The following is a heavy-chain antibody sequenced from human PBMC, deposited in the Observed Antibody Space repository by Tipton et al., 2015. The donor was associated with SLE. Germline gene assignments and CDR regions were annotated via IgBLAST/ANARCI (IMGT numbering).Heavy chain of an antibody. CDR1: GHSISSGFY. CDR3: ASMFGDARTNWFHS. CDR2: FYHRGTT. V-gene: IGHV4-38-2*01. D-gene: IGHD3-10*02. Sequence: TLSLTCSVSGHSISSGFYWGWIRQSPGKGLEWIGNFYHRGTTYYNPSLKSRVTISADTSKNHLSLKLTSVTAADTAVYFCASMFGDARTNWFHSWGQGTLATVSS. J-gene: IGHJ5*01.